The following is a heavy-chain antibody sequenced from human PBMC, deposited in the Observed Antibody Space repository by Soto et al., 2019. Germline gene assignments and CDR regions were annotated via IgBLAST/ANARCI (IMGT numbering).Heavy chain of an antibody. V-gene: IGHV1-2*04. CDR1: GYTFTGYY. CDR3: ARDRVSSGWYGSLAFDI. D-gene: IGHD6-19*01. Sequence: QVQLVQSGAEVKKPGASVKVSCKASGYTFTGYYIHWVRQAPGQGLEWMGWIYPNSGGTNYAQKVQGWGTMTGDTSIKTAYIELSRLTSDDTAVYYCARDRVSSGWYGSLAFDIWGQGTMVTVSS. CDR2: IYPNSGGT. J-gene: IGHJ3*02.